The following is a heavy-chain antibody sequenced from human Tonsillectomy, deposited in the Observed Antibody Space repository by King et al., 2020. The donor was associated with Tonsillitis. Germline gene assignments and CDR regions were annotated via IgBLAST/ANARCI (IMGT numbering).Heavy chain of an antibody. J-gene: IGHJ4*02. CDR2: IIPILGIT. V-gene: IGHV1-69*09. D-gene: IGHD3-22*01. CDR3: ARDHITYYYDRSGYDNPAYFAY. Sequence: QVQLVESGAEVKRPGSSVKVSCKASGGTFSSYAISWVRQAPGQGLEWMGRIIPILGITNYAQKFQGRVTITADKSTSTAYMELSSLRSEDTAVYYCARDHITYYYDRSGYDNPAYFAYWGQGTLVTVSS. CDR1: GGTFSSYA.